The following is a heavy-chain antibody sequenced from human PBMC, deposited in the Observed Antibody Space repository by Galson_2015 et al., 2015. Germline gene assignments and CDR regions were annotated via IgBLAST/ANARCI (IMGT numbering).Heavy chain of an antibody. V-gene: IGHV3-49*04. CDR1: GFTFGDYA. Sequence: SLRLSCAGSGFTFGDYAMSWVRQAPGKGLEWVGFITSKTYGGTTEYAASVKGRFTISRDDSKTIAYLQMNSLKTEDTGVYYCTRASTVRRVFDYWGQGTLVTVSS. CDR3: TRASTVRRVFDY. CDR2: ITSKTYGGTT. D-gene: IGHD4-17*01. J-gene: IGHJ4*02.